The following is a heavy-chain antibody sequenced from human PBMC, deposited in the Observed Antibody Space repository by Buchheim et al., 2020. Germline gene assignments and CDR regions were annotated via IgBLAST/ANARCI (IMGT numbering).Heavy chain of an antibody. D-gene: IGHD3-9*01. CDR2: ISYTGNT. V-gene: IGHV4-61*01. Sequence: HVRLQESGPGLVKPSETLSLTCPVSGGSVDSRTYHWSWIRQAPGKGLEWIGHISYTGNTNYSPSLKCRATISIDTSKNQFSLKLTSATAADTAVYYCARDRAGDYDIMTGTYFYGMDVWGQGTT. J-gene: IGHJ6*02. CDR3: ARDRAGDYDIMTGTYFYGMDV. CDR1: GGSVDSRTYH.